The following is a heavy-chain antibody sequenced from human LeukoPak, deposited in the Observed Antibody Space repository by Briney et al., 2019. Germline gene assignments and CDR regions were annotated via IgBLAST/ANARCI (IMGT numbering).Heavy chain of an antibody. J-gene: IGHJ5*02. CDR2: IYYSGST. Sequence: PSETLSLTCTVSGGSISSYYWSWIRQPPGKGLEWIGYIYYSGSTNYNPSLKSRVTISVDTSKNQFSLKLSSVTAADTAVYYCARHKGDNYDILTGRVWFDPWGQGTLVTVSS. CDR1: GGSISSYY. CDR3: ARHKGDNYDILTGRVWFDP. V-gene: IGHV4-59*08. D-gene: IGHD3-9*01.